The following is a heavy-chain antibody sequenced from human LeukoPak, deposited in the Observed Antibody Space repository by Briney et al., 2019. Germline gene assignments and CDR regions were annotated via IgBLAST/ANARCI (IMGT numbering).Heavy chain of an antibody. V-gene: IGHV3-30-3*01. CDR3: ARRYDFWSGSVYGMDV. J-gene: IGHJ6*02. Sequence: GGPVRLPCGASGFIYSSYAMLWPRQATEKGLVWVAVISYEGSNKYYADSVKGRFTISRDNSKNTLYLQMNSLRVEDTAVYYCARRYDFWSGSVYGMDVWGQGTTVTVSS. CDR1: GFIYSSYA. D-gene: IGHD3-3*01. CDR2: ISYEGSNK.